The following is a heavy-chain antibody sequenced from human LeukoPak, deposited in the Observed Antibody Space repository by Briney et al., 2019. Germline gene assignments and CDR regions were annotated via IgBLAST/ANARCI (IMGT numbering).Heavy chain of an antibody. CDR2: ISGSAGSA. V-gene: IGHV3-23*01. D-gene: IGHD6-19*01. CDR3: AKPASSGWYYFDY. CDR1: GFTFSSYA. Sequence: GGSLRLSCAASGFTFSSYAMSWVRQAPGKGLEWVSTISGSAGSAYYADSVKGRFTISRDNSKNTLYLQMNSLRAEDTAVYYCAKPASSGWYYFDYWGQGTLVTVSS. J-gene: IGHJ4*02.